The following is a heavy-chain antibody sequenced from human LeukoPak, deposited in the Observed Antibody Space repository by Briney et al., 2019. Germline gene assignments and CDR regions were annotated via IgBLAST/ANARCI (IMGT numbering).Heavy chain of an antibody. D-gene: IGHD6-6*01. CDR1: GVSFSGHW. CDR2: ISPTGSTT. CDR3: ARGPNSNWSGLDF. V-gene: IGHV3-74*01. J-gene: IGHJ4*02. Sequence: GGSLRLSCTASGVSFSGHWMHWARQLPGKGLVWVSRISPTGSTTSYADSVKGRFTVSRDNAKNTLYLQVNNLRAEDTAVYYCARGPNSNWSGLDFWGQGTLLTVSS.